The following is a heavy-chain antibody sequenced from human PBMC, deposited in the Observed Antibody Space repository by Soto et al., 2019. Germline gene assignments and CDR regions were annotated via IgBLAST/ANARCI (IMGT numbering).Heavy chain of an antibody. CDR1: GFTFSSYW. Sequence: TGGSLRLSCEASGFTFSSYWMSWVRQAPGKGLEWVANIKQDGSEKYYVDSVKGRFTISRDNAKNSLYVQMNSLRAEDTAVYYCARVWGNWNYYYYYGMDVWGQGTTVTVS. CDR2: IKQDGSEK. J-gene: IGHJ6*02. V-gene: IGHV3-7*01. CDR3: ARVWGNWNYYYYYGMDV. D-gene: IGHD1-20*01.